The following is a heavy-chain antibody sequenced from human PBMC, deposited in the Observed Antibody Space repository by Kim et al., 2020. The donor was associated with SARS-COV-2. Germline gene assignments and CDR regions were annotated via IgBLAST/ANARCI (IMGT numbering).Heavy chain of an antibody. Sequence: TTYADSVKGRFTISRDTAKDTLYLQMNSLRAEDTAVYYCARDYYGTIDYWGQGTLVTVSS. CDR3: ARDYYGTIDY. V-gene: IGHV3-74*01. J-gene: IGHJ4*02. CDR2: T. D-gene: IGHD3-22*01.